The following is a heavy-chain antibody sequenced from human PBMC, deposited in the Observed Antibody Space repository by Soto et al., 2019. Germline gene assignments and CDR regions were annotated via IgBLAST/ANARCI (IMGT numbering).Heavy chain of an antibody. J-gene: IGHJ6*02. CDR3: AREARIAVAGTGSYYYGMDV. CDR2: ISSSSSYI. CDR1: GFTFSSYS. Sequence: GSLRLSCAASGFTFSSYSMNWVRQAPGKGLEWVSSISSSSSYIYYADSVKGRFTISRDNAKNSLYLQMNSLRAEDTAVYYCAREARIAVAGTGSYYYGMDVWGQGTTVTVSS. V-gene: IGHV3-21*01. D-gene: IGHD6-19*01.